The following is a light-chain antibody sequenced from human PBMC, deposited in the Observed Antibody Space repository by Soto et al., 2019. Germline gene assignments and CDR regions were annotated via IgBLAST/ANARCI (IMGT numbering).Light chain of an antibody. V-gene: IGKV1-39*01. CDR3: QQTYSSPRT. J-gene: IGKJ1*01. CDR2: AAS. Sequence: IEMTQSPSSLAASFGDRVTITCRASQSIRRSLNWYQQKPGKAPNLLIYAASSLQTGVPSRFTGSGSGTDFTLTISNLQPEDFAVYYCQQTYSSPRTFGQGTKVDIK. CDR1: QSIRRS.